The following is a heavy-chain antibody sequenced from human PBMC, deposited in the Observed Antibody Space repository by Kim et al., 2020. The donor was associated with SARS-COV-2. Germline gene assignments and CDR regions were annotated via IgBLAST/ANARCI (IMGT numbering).Heavy chain of an antibody. CDR1: GGSISSYY. J-gene: IGHJ5*02. V-gene: IGHV4-59*01. D-gene: IGHD7-27*01. CDR3: AQLGTNCFDP. CDR2: IYYSGST. Sequence: SETLSLTCTVSGGSISSYYWSWIRQPPGKGLEWIGYIYYSGSTNYNPSLKSRVTISVDTSKNQFSLKLSSVTAADTAVYYCAQLGTNCFDPWGQGTLVT.